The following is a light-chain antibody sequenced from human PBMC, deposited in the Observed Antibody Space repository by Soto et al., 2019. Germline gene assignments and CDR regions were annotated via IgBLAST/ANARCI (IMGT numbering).Light chain of an antibody. CDR3: LQYHNLWA. CDR2: RAS. V-gene: IGKV3-15*01. CDR1: QNIYYN. J-gene: IGKJ1*01. Sequence: IRMTPSSPTVSVSPGGSATLSCRASQNIYYNVAWYQQRPGQAPRLLIYRASTRATGVPARFSGSGSGTEFTLTISSLQPEDFTVYSCLQYHNLWAFGQGTKVDIK.